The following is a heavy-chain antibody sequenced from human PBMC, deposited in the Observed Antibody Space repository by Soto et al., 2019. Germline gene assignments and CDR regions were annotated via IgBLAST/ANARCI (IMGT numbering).Heavy chain of an antibody. V-gene: IGHV5-10-1*01. CDR2: IDPSDSYT. CDR1: CYSFTSYW. D-gene: IGHD6-13*01. J-gene: IGHJ6*02. Sequence: SGESMTISYKGSCYSFTSYWISWVLQMTGKGLEWMGRIDPSDSYTNYSPSFQGHVTISADKSISTAYLQWSSLKASDTAMYYCARLPGIAEAGNGMDVWGQGTPVTVSS. CDR3: ARLPGIAEAGNGMDV.